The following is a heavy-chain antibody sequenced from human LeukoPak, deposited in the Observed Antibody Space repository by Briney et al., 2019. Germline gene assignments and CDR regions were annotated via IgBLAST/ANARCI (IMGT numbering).Heavy chain of an antibody. J-gene: IGHJ4*02. CDR1: GFTFSSYG. Sequence: PGRSLRLSCAASGFTFSSYGMHWVRQAPGKGLEWVAVICYDGSNKYYADSVKGRFTISRDNSKNTLYLQMNSLRVEDTAVYYCAKDLLAAAGRGGYWGQGTLVTVSS. D-gene: IGHD6-13*01. V-gene: IGHV3-33*06. CDR2: ICYDGSNK. CDR3: AKDLLAAAGRGGY.